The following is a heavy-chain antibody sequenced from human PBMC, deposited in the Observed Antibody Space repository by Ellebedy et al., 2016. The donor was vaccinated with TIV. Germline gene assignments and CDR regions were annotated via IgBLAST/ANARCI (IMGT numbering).Heavy chain of an antibody. CDR2: IIPISGTT. D-gene: IGHD2-21*01. Sequence: AASVKVSCKASGGTFSSYAIGWVRQAPGQGLEWMGVIIPISGTTVYAQKFQGRVIMTRSTSTGTAYLELRSLRSEDTAVYYCARVSNGNTVVDYWGQGTLVTVSS. CDR1: GGTFSSYA. V-gene: IGHV1-69*05. CDR3: ARVSNGNTVVDY. J-gene: IGHJ4*02.